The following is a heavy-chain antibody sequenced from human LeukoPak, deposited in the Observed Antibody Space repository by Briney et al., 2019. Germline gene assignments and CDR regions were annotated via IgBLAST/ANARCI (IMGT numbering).Heavy chain of an antibody. D-gene: IGHD3-10*01. CDR3: AKGGGMVRDLTFDY. CDR2: ISYDGSNK. Sequence: GGSLRLSCAASGFTFSSYGMHWVRQAPGKGLEWVAVISYDGSNKYYADSVKGRFTISRDNSKNTLYLQMNSLRAEDTAVYYCAKGGGMVRDLTFDYWGQGTLVTISS. J-gene: IGHJ4*02. V-gene: IGHV3-30*18. CDR1: GFTFSSYG.